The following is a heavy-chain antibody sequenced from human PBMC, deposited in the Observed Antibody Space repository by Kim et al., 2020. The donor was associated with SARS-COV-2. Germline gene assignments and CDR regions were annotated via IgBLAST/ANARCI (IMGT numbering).Heavy chain of an antibody. J-gene: IGHJ5*02. D-gene: IGHD1-7*01. V-gene: IGHV3-23*01. Sequence: GGSLRLSCAASGFTFSSYAMSWVRHAPGKGLEWVSAISGSGGSTYYADSVKGRFTISRDNSKNTLYLQMNSLRAEDTAVYYCAKSTHNWYYVDWFDPWGQGTLVTVSS. CDR3: AKSTHNWYYVDWFDP. CDR1: GFTFSSYA. CDR2: ISGSGGST.